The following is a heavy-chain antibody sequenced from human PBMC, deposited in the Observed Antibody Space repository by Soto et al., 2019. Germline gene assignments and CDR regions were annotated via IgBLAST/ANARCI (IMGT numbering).Heavy chain of an antibody. V-gene: IGHV1-69*12. CDR1: GGTFSSYA. CDR3: ARDQNIMVVERNWFDP. D-gene: IGHD2-21*01. CDR2: IIPIFGTA. Sequence: QVQLVQSGAEVKQPGSSVKVSCKASGGTFSSYAISWVRQAPGQGLEWMGGIIPIFGTANYAQKFQGRVTITADEXTXXAYMELSSLRSEDTAVYYCARDQNIMVVERNWFDPWGQGTLVTVSS. J-gene: IGHJ5*02.